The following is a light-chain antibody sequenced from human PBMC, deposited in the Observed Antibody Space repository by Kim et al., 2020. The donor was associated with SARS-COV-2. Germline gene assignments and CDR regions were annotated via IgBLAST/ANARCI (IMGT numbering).Light chain of an antibody. CDR3: SSWDDTLRAWV. Sequence: RRCTFSCSGSASNIESNSVFWYQQLPGSAPKVLIYRDSQRPSGVPARFSGTKSGTSASLAISGVRSDDEADYFCSSWDDTLRAWVFGGGTKVTVL. CDR1: ASNIESNS. J-gene: IGLJ3*02. CDR2: RDS. V-gene: IGLV1-47*01.